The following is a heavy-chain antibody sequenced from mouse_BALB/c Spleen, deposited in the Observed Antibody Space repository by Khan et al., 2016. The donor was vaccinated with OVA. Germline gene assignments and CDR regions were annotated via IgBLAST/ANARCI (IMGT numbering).Heavy chain of an antibody. CDR2: ISSGGHYT. J-gene: IGHJ3*01. CDR3: ARLAYYYNSEGFAY. V-gene: IGHV5-6*01. Sequence: VQVVESGGDLVKPGGSLKLSCAVSGFTFSTYGMSWVRQTPDMRLEWVATISSGGHYTYYPDSVKGRFTISRDNAKNTLYLQMSSLTSEDTAIYYCARLAYYYNSEGFAYWGQGTLVTVSA. CDR1: GFTFSTYG. D-gene: IGHD1-1*01.